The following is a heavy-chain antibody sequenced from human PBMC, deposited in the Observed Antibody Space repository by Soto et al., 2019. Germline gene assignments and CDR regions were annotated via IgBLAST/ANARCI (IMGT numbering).Heavy chain of an antibody. D-gene: IGHD6-19*01. CDR1: GFTFDDYA. CDR2: ISWNSGSI. J-gene: IGHJ1*01. CDR3: AKDIHPTGAGTSYFQH. Sequence: EVQLVESGGGLVQPGRSLRLSCAASGFTFDDYAMHWVRQAPGKGLEWVSGISWNSGSIGYADSVKGRFTISRDNAKNSLYLQMNSLRAEDTALYYCAKDIHPTGAGTSYFQHWGQGTLVTVSS. V-gene: IGHV3-9*01.